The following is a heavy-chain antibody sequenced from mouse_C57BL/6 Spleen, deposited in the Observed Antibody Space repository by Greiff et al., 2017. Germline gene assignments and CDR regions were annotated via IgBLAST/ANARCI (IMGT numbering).Heavy chain of an antibody. Sequence: VQLQQSGPVLVKPGASVKMSCKASGYTFTDYYMNWVKQSHGKSLEWIGVINPYNGGTSYNQKFKGKATLTVDQSSSTAYMELNSLTSEDSAVYYCAHQTGTNAMDYWGQGTSVTVSS. J-gene: IGHJ4*01. CDR3: AHQTGTNAMDY. CDR2: INPYNGGT. V-gene: IGHV1-19*01. D-gene: IGHD4-1*01. CDR1: GYTFTDYY.